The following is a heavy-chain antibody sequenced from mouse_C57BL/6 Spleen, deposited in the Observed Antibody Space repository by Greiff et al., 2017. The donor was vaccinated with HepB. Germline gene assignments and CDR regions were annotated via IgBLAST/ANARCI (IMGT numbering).Heavy chain of an antibody. J-gene: IGHJ4*01. CDR3: ARRGKSYAMDY. V-gene: IGHV1-80*01. CDR2: IYPGDGDT. CDR1: GYAFSSYW. Sequence: VKLVESGAELVKPGASVKISCKASGYAFSSYWMNWVEQRPGKGLEWIGQIYPGDGDTNYNGKYKGKATLTADKSSSTAYMQLSSLTSEDSAVYFCARRGKSYAMDYWGQGTSVTVSS.